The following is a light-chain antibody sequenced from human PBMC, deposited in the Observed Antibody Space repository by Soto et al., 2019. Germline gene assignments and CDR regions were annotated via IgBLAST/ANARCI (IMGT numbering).Light chain of an antibody. Sequence: DIQMTQSPSSLSASVGDRVTITCRAGQSISRHLNWYQQKPGRAPNLLIYAASSLQSGVPSRFSGSGSGTDFNLTISNLQPEDFAIYYCQQSYTILRTFGQGTKVEIK. CDR3: QQSYTILRT. V-gene: IGKV1-39*01. CDR2: AAS. J-gene: IGKJ1*01. CDR1: QSISRH.